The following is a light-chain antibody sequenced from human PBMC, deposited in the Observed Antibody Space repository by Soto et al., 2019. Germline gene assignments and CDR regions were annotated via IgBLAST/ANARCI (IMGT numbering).Light chain of an antibody. CDR2: SNI. CDR1: SSNIESKT. J-gene: IGLJ7*01. CDR3: AAWDDSLNGAV. V-gene: IGLV1-44*01. Sequence: QSVLTQPPPPSGTPGQGATIPCFGTSSNIESKTVNWYQQLPGPPPKLFIYSNIQRPSGVPDRFSGSKSGTSASLAISGLQSEDEADYYCAAWDDSLNGAVFGGGTQLTFL.